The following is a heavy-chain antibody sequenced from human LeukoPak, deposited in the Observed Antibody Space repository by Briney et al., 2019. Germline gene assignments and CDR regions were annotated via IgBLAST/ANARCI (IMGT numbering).Heavy chain of an antibody. J-gene: IGHJ4*02. CDR2: ISASGGST. Sequence: GGSLRLSWAASRFTFSSYAISWVRQSPGSGLEGVSTISASGGSTYYADAVKGRFTISRDNSKNTLYLQMTTLRAEDTAVCYCAKSRTVVIPLDYWGQGSLVTVSS. V-gene: IGHV3-23*01. D-gene: IGHD4-23*01. CDR1: RFTFSSYA. CDR3: AKSRTVVIPLDY.